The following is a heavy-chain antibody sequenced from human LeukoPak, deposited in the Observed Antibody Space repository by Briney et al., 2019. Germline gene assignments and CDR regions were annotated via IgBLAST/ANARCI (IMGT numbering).Heavy chain of an antibody. CDR2: INPNSGAT. J-gene: IGHJ4*02. CDR1: GYTFTGYY. CDR3: ARDSGERGSGSYLIAY. Sequence: ASVKVSCKASGYTFTGYYMHWVRQAPGQGLEWMGWINPNSGATNYAQKFQGRVTMTRDTSISTASVELSSLEPDDTAVYYCARDSGERGSGSYLIAYWGQGTLVTVSS. D-gene: IGHD3-10*01. V-gene: IGHV1-2*02.